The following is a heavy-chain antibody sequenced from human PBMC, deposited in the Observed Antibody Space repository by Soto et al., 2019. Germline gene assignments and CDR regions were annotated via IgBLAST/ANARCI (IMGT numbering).Heavy chain of an antibody. V-gene: IGHV1-18*01. J-gene: IGHJ6*03. CDR2: ISAYNGNT. CDR1: GFTLSRFG. D-gene: IGHD6-13*01. CDR3: ARAGEGYAAAGIIHYYYYYMDV. Sequence: ASVKGSCKASGFTLSRFGIRWVPQAPGQRHEWMGWISAYNGNTNYAQKLQGRVTMTTDTSTSTAYMELRSLRSDDTAVYYCARAGEGYAAAGIIHYYYYYMDVWGKGTTVTVSS.